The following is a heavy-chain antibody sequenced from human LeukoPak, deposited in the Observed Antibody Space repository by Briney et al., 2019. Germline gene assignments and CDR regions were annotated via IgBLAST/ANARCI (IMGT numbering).Heavy chain of an antibody. Sequence: TSETLSLTCTVSGGSISSSSYYWGWIRQPPGKGLEWIGSIYYSGSTYYNPSLKSRVTISVDTSKNQFSLKLSSVTAADTAVYYCASDPVPYSMDVWGQGTTVTVSS. CDR2: IYYSGST. CDR1: GGSISSSSYY. CDR3: ASDPVPYSMDV. J-gene: IGHJ6*02. V-gene: IGHV4-39*01.